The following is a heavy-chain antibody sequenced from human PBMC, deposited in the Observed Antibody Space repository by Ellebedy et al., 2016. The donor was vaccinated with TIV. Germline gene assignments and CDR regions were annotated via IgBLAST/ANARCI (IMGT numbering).Heavy chain of an antibody. J-gene: IGHJ6*02. V-gene: IGHV1-3*01. D-gene: IGHD3-10*01. CDR2: INAGNGDT. CDR1: GYTFTSYA. Sequence: ASVKVSCKASGYTFTSYAMHWVRQAPGQRLEWMGWINAGNGDTKYSQKFQGRVTITRETSASTAYMELSSLRSEDTAVYYCATWLGLWFGELSVWGQGTTVTVS. CDR3: ATWLGLWFGELSV.